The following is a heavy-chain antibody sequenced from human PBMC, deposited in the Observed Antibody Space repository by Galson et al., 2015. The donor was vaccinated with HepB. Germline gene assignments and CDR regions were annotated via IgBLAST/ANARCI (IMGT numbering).Heavy chain of an antibody. CDR1: GFTLSRHS. CDR3: ARDRTQVQLESTGLSNYYYYMDV. CDR2: ISADSNST. V-gene: IGHV3-48*01. Sequence: SLRLSCAASGFTLSRHSMSWVRQAPGKGLEWVSYISADSNSTYYAESVKDRFTISRDNSKNTLYLQMNSLRAEDTAVYYCARDRTQVQLESTGLSNYYYYMDVWGKGTTVTVSS. J-gene: IGHJ6*03. D-gene: IGHD1-1*01.